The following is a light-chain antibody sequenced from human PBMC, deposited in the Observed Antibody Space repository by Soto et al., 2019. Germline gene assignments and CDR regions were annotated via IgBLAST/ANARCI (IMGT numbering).Light chain of an antibody. CDR3: QQSNSFPIT. V-gene: IGKV1D-12*01. J-gene: IGKJ5*01. Sequence: DLQMTQSPSSVSASVGDSVTITCRASQGIASWLAWYQQKPGKAPKLLISAASTLQSGVPSRFSGSGSATDFTLTINSLQPEDFAPYYCQQSNSFPITFGQGTRLEMK. CDR1: QGIASW. CDR2: AAS.